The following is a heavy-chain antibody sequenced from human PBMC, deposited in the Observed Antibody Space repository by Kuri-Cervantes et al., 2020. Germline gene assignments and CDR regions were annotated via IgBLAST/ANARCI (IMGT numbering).Heavy chain of an antibody. CDR1: GFTFDDYA. CDR2: ISWNSGSI. V-gene: IGHV3-9*01. J-gene: IGHJ6*02. D-gene: IGHD2-2*01. Sequence: SLKISCAASGFTFDDYAMHWVRQAPGKGLEWVSGISWNSGSIGYADSVKGRFTISRDNAKNSLYLQMNSLRAEDTAVYYCAREGQGYCSSTPQEVVCYYYGMDVWGQGTTVTVSS. CDR3: AREGQGYCSSTPQEVVCYYYGMDV.